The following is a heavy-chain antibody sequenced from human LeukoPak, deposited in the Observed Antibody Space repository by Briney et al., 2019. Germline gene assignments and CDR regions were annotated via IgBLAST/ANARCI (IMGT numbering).Heavy chain of an antibody. V-gene: IGHV4-34*01. CDR3: ARRGGIIRGVASYYYMDV. J-gene: IGHJ6*03. Sequence: SGTLSLTCAVYGGSFSGYYWSWIRQPPGKGLEWIGEINHSGSTNYNPSLKSRVTISVDTSKNQFSLKLSSVTAADTAAYYCARRGGIIRGVASYYYMDVWGKGTTVTISS. CDR1: GGSFSGYY. D-gene: IGHD3-10*01. CDR2: INHSGST.